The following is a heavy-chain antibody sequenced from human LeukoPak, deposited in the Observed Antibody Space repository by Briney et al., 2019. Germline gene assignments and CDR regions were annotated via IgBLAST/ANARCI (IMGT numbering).Heavy chain of an antibody. Sequence: SETLSVTCTVSGGSISSGSYYWSWIRQPAGKGLEWIGRIYTSGSTNYNPSLKSRVTISVDTSKDQFSLKLSSVTAADTAVYYCAREGGSVVPAATYKGIFDYWGQGTLVTVSS. CDR1: GGSISSGSYY. CDR3: AREGGSVVPAATYKGIFDY. CDR2: IYTSGST. D-gene: IGHD2-2*01. V-gene: IGHV4-61*02. J-gene: IGHJ4*02.